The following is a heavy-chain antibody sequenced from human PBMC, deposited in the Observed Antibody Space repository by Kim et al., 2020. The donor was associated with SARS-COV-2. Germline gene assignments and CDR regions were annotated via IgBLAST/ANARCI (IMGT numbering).Heavy chain of an antibody. CDR2: IIPILGIA. D-gene: IGHD5-12*01. Sequence: SVKVSCKASGGTFSSYAISWVRQAPGQGLEWMGRIIPILGIANYAQKFQGRVTITADKSTSTAYMELSSLRSEDTAVYYCARGDGYNGRFGYWGQGTLITVSS. V-gene: IGHV1-69*04. J-gene: IGHJ4*02. CDR1: GGTFSSYA. CDR3: ARGDGYNGRFGY.